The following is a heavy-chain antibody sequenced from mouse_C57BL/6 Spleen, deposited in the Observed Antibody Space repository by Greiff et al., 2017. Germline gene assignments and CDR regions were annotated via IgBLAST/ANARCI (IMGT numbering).Heavy chain of an antibody. CDR1: GFTFSSYG. Sequence: EVKLEESGGDLVKPGGSLKLSCAASGFTFSSYGMSWVRQTPDKRLEWVATISSGGSYTYYPDSVKGRFTISRDNAKNTLYLQMSSLKSEDTAMYYCARKYDEDFAYWGQGTLVTVSA. CDR2: ISSGGSYT. J-gene: IGHJ3*01. D-gene: IGHD2-14*01. V-gene: IGHV5-6*02. CDR3: ARKYDEDFAY.